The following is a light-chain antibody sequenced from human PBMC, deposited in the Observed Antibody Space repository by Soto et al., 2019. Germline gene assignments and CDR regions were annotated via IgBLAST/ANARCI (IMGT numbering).Light chain of an antibody. CDR2: DVT. CDR3: GSWDSSLSAYV. Sequence: QSVLTQPRSVSGSPGQSVTISCTGTSSDVGGYNYVSWYQQHPGKAPKLMIYDVTKRPSGIPDRFSGSKSGTSATLGITGFQTGDEADYYCGSWDSSLSAYVFATGTKLTVL. CDR1: SSDVGGYNY. J-gene: IGLJ1*01. V-gene: IGLV2-11*01.